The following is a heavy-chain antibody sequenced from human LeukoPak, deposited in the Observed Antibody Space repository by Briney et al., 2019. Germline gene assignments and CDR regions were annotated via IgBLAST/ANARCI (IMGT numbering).Heavy chain of an antibody. CDR3: ARMGLWFGEFLSYFDY. CDR2: INWNGGST. V-gene: IGHV3-20*04. D-gene: IGHD3-10*01. CDR1: GFTFSNYA. J-gene: IGHJ4*02. Sequence: PGGSLRLSCAASGFTFSNYAMSWVRQAPGKGLEWVSGINWNGGSTGYADSVKGRFTISRDNAKNSLYLQMNSLRAEDTALYYCARMGLWFGEFLSYFDYWGQGTLVTVSS.